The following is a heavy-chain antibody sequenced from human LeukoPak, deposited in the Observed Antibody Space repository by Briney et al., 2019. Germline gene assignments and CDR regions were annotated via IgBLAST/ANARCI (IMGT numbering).Heavy chain of an antibody. CDR2: IYYSGGT. J-gene: IGHJ4*02. V-gene: IGHV4-59*12. CDR1: GGSISSYY. Sequence: ASETLSLTCTVSGGSISSYYWSWIRQPPGKGLEWIGYIYYSGGTNYNPSLKSRVTISVDKSKNQFSLKLSSVTAADTAVYYCARGLLRLGELSPSLDYWGQGTLVTVSS. D-gene: IGHD3-16*02. CDR3: ARGLLRLGELSPSLDY.